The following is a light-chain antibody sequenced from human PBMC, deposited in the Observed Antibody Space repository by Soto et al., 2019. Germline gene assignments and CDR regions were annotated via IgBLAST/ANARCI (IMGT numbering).Light chain of an antibody. CDR2: SNH. CDR1: NSNIGSKT. J-gene: IGLJ2*01. CDR3: STWDDSLNGVV. V-gene: IGLV1-44*01. Sequence: QAVVTQPPSASGTPGQRVTISCSGSNSNIGSKTVNWYQHLPGTAPELLIYSNHHRPSGVPDRFSASKSGTSASLAISGLQSEDEADYYCSTWDDSLNGVVFGGGTKLTVL.